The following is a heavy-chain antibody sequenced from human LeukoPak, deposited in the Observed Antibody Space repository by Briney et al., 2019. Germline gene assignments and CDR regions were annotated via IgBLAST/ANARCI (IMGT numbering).Heavy chain of an antibody. CDR2: IYSGGST. D-gene: IGHD3-16*01. J-gene: IGHJ6*02. V-gene: IGHV3-53*01. CDR3: ARERVGIYADHYYYYGMDV. Sequence: GGSLRLSCAASGFTVSSNYMSWVRQAPGKGLEWVSVIYSGGSTYYADSVKGRFTISRDNSKNTLYLQMNSLRAEDTAVYYCARERVGIYADHYYYYGMDVWGQGTTVTVSS. CDR1: GFTVSSNY.